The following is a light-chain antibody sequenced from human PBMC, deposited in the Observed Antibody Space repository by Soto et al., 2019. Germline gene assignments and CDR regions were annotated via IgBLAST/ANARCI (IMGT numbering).Light chain of an antibody. Sequence: QSVLTQPASVSGSPGQSIPISCTGTSSDVGGYNYVSWYQQHPGKAPKLMIYDVSNRPSGVSNRFSGSKSGNTASLTISGLQAEDEADYYCSPYTSSSTYVFGTGTKVTVL. J-gene: IGLJ1*01. V-gene: IGLV2-14*01. CDR2: DVS. CDR1: SSDVGGYNY. CDR3: SPYTSSSTYV.